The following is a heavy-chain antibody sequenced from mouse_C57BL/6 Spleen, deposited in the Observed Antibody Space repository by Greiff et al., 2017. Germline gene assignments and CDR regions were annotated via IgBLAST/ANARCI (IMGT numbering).Heavy chain of an antibody. J-gene: IGHJ4*01. V-gene: IGHV2-4*01. D-gene: IGHD2-4*01. Sequence: QVQLQQSGPGLVQPSQSLSITCTVSGFSLTSYGVHWVRQPPGKGLEWLGVIWSGGSTDYNAAFISRLSISKDNSKIQVFFKMNSLQADDTAIYYCAARFYYDYDGYAMDYWGQGTSVTVSS. CDR2: IWSGGST. CDR1: GFSLTSYG. CDR3: AARFYYDYDGYAMDY.